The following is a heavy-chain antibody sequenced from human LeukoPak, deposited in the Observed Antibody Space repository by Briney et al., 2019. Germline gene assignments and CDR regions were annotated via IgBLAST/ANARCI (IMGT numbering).Heavy chain of an antibody. CDR1: GGSISSSSYY. D-gene: IGHD6-13*01. J-gene: IGHJ4*02. Sequence: SETLSLTCTVSGGSISSSSYYWGWIRQPPGKGLEWIGYIYYSGSTYYNPSLKSRVTISVDTSKNQFSLKLTSVTAADTAVYYCARDIEGSSSCWGQGTLVTVSS. CDR3: ARDIEGSSSC. V-gene: IGHV4-61*01. CDR2: IYYSGST.